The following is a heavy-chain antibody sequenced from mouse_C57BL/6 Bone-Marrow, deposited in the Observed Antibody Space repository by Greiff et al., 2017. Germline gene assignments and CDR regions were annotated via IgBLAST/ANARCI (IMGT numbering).Heavy chain of an antibody. V-gene: IGHV1-4*01. CDR2: INPSSGYT. CDR3: ARLAGLFAY. J-gene: IGHJ3*01. Sequence: VQLQQSGAELARPGASVKMSCKASGYTFTSYTMHWVKQRPGQGLEWIGYINPSSGYTKYNQKFKDKATLTADKSYSTAYMQLSSLTSEDSAVYYCARLAGLFAYWGQGTLVTVSA. CDR1: GYTFTSYT. D-gene: IGHD2-2*01.